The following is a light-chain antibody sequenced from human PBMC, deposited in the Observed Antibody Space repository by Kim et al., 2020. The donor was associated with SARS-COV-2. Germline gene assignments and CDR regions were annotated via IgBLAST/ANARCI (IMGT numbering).Light chain of an antibody. Sequence: EIVLTQSPGTLSLSPGERATLSCRASQSVSSSYLAWYQQKPGQAPRLLIYGASSRATGIPDRFSGSGSGTDCTLTISRLEPEDFAVYYCQQYGSSPPKLTFGGGTKVDIK. J-gene: IGKJ4*01. CDR3: QQYGSSPPKLT. V-gene: IGKV3-20*01. CDR2: GAS. CDR1: QSVSSSY.